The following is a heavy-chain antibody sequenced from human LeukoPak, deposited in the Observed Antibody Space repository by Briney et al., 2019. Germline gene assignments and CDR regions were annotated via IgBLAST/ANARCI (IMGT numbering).Heavy chain of an antibody. CDR3: AKDPSSGWPYYFEY. CDR2: VGGSGSST. D-gene: IGHD6-25*01. V-gene: IGHV3-23*01. J-gene: IGHJ4*02. Sequence: GGSLRLSCAASGFTFSSYALGWVRQAPGKGLEWVSSVGGSGSSTYYAGSVKGRFTISRDNSKNTLYLQMNSLRAEDTAIYYCAKDPSSGWPYYFEYWGQGTLVTVSS. CDR1: GFTFSSYA.